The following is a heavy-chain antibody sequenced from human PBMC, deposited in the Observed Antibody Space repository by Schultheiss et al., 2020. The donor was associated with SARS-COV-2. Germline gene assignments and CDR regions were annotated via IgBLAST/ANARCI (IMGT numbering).Heavy chain of an antibody. Sequence: GGSLRLSCAASGFTFSSYGMHWVRQAPGKGLEWVAVISYDGSNKYYADSVKGRFIMSRDNAKSSLYLQMNSLRVEDTAIYYCARRSTFTYYGLDVWGQGTPVTVSS. J-gene: IGHJ6*02. CDR2: ISYDGSNK. V-gene: IGHV3-30*03. CDR3: ARRSTFTYYGLDV. CDR1: GFTFSSYG. D-gene: IGHD2/OR15-2a*01.